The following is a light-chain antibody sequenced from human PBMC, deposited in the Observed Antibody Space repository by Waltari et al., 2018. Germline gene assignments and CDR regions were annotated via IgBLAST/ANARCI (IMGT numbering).Light chain of an antibody. CDR2: DTN. CDR3: FLLYNDVRV. J-gene: IGLJ3*02. CDR1: TGAVTSSHY. V-gene: IGLV7-46*01. Sequence: AVVTQEPSLTVPPGGTVTLTCGSTTGAVTSSHYPYWFQQKPGQAPRTLIYDTNNKHSWTPARFSGSLLGGKAALTLSGAQSEDEAEYYCFLLYNDVRVFGGGTKLTVL.